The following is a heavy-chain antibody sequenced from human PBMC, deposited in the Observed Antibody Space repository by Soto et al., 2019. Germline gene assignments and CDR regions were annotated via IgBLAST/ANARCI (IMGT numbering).Heavy chain of an antibody. J-gene: IGHJ6*02. Sequence: QVQLVASGGGVVQPGRSLRLSCAASGFTFSSYGMHWVRQDPGKGLEWVAVISYDGRNKYHADAVNGRFTISRDNSKNTLYLQMSSLRAEDTAVYYCVKDGSSGWPYFYDMDVWGQGTTVTVSS. V-gene: IGHV3-30*18. CDR1: GFTFSSYG. CDR3: VKDGSSGWPYFYDMDV. CDR2: ISYDGRNK. D-gene: IGHD6-19*01.